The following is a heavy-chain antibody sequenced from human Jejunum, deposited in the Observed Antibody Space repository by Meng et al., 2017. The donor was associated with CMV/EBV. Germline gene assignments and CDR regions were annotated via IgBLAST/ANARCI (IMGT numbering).Heavy chain of an antibody. Sequence: GSVRSGSYYWRWFRQPPGKGLEWIGYIYYSGDTNYSPSLKSRVTISLDTSKNQFSLKLRSVTAADTALYYCARAGDSSAYYALRFGYWGQGTLVTVSS. J-gene: IGHJ4*01. CDR2: IYYSGDT. D-gene: IGHD3-22*01. V-gene: IGHV4-61*01. CDR3: ARAGDSSAYYALRFGY. CDR1: GSVRSGSYY.